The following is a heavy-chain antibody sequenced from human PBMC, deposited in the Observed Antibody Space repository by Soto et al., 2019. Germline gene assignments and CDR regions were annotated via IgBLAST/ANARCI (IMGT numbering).Heavy chain of an antibody. CDR2: ISGSGGNT. D-gene: IGHD1-26*01. J-gene: IGHJ4*02. CDR3: ANETYKWELLHPYFDY. V-gene: IGHV3-23*01. Sequence: GGSLRLSCAASGFTFSSYAMSWVRQAPGKGLEWVSGISGSGGNTYYADSVKGRFTISRDNSKNTLYLQMNSLGAEDTAVYYCANETYKWELLHPYFDYWGQGTPVTV. CDR1: GFTFSSYA.